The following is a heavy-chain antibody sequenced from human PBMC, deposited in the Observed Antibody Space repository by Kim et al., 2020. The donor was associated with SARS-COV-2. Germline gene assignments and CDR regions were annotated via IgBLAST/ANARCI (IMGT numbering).Heavy chain of an antibody. CDR2: FYYSGGT. V-gene: IGHV4-59*01. D-gene: IGHD6-19*01. CDR1: GGSISSYD. J-gene: IGHJ4*02. Sequence: SETLSLTCTVSGGSISSYDWSWIRQPPGKGLEWIGLFYYSGGTDYNPSLKSRVTISIDTSKNQFSLKLSSVTAADTAVYYCARGSGWYNYWGQGTLVTVS. CDR3: ARGSGWYNY.